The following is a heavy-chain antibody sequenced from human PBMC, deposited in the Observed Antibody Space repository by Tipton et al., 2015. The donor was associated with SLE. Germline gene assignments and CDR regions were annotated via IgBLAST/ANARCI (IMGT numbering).Heavy chain of an antibody. CDR2: MHTSGST. CDR3: ARSESYYSALTY. J-gene: IGHJ4*02. Sequence: TLSLTCTVSGESISRYHWSWIRQPAGKGLEWIGRMHTSGSTNDNPSLKSRVTMSVDTSKNQFSLKVSSVTTADTAVYYCARSESYYSALTYWGQGTLVTVSS. CDR1: GESISRYH. V-gene: IGHV4-4*07. D-gene: IGHD1-26*01.